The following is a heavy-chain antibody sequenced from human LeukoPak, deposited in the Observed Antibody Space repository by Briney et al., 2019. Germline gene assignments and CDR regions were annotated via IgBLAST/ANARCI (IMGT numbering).Heavy chain of an antibody. CDR1: GGSFSGYY. CDR3: ARGRYYYGSGSYYIDY. Sequence: SETLSLTCAVYGGSFSGYYWSWIRQPPGKGLEWIGEINHSGSTNYNPSLKSRVTISVDTSKDQFSLKLSSVTAADTAVYYCARGRYYYGSGSYYIDYWGQGTLVTVSS. J-gene: IGHJ4*02. CDR2: INHSGST. V-gene: IGHV4-34*01. D-gene: IGHD3-10*01.